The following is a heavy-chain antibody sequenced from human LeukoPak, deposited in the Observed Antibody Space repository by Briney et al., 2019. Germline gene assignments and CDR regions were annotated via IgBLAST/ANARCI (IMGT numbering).Heavy chain of an antibody. D-gene: IGHD4-23*01. CDR3: AKKRWPSYMDV. V-gene: IGHV3-30*18. J-gene: IGHJ6*03. CDR1: GFTFSSYG. Sequence: GGSLRLSCAASGFTFSSYGMHWVRQAPGKGLEWVAVISYDGSNKYYADSVKGRFTISRDNSKNTLYLQMNSLRAEDTAVYYCAKKRWPSYMDVWGKGTAVTVSS. CDR2: ISYDGSNK.